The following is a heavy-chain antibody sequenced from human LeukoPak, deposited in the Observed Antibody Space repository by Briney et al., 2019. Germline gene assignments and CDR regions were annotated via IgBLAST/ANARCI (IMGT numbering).Heavy chain of an antibody. CDR3: ARGPTMKADI. V-gene: IGHV3-64*01. CDR1: GFTFSSYA. CDR2: ISSNGGRT. J-gene: IGHJ3*02. Sequence: GGSPRLSCAASGFTFSSYAMNWVRQAPGKGLEFVSAISSNGGRTYYANSVKGRFTISRDNSKNTLYLQMGSLRDEDMAVYYCARGPTMKADIWGQGTMVTVSS. D-gene: IGHD3-22*01.